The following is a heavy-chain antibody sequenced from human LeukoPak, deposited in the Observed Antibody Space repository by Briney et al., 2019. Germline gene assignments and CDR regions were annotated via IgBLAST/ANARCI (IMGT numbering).Heavy chain of an antibody. V-gene: IGHV4-4*07. CDR3: ARDPVYYYDSSGVGVGAFDI. CDR2: IYTSGST. CDR1: GGSISSYC. Sequence: SETLSLTCTVSGGSISSYCWSWIRQPAGKGLEWIGRIYTSGSTNYNPSLKSRVTMSVDTSKNQFSLKLSSVTAADTAVYYCARDPVYYYDSSGVGVGAFDIWGQGTMVTVSS. J-gene: IGHJ3*02. D-gene: IGHD3-22*01.